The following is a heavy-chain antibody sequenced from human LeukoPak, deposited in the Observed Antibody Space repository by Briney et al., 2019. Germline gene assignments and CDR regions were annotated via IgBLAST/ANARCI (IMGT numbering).Heavy chain of an antibody. Sequence: ASVKVSCKASGYTFTSYAMHWVRQAPGRRLEWMGWINAGNGNTKYSQKFQGRVTITRDTSASTAYMELSSLRSEDTAVYYCARERYYDSSGYPIGWFDPWGQGALVTVSS. CDR3: ARERYYDSSGYPIGWFDP. CDR1: GYTFTSYA. V-gene: IGHV1-3*01. CDR2: INAGNGNT. J-gene: IGHJ5*02. D-gene: IGHD3-22*01.